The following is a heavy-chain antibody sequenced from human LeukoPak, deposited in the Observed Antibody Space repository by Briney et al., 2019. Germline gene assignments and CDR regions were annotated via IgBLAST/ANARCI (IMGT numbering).Heavy chain of an antibody. CDR2: IYSGGTT. D-gene: IGHD1-26*01. V-gene: IGHV3-53*05. CDR3: AKDLNPREAGATIDY. CDR1: GFTVSNTY. J-gene: IGHJ4*02. Sequence: GGSLRLSCAASGFTVSNTYMSWVRQAPGKGLEWVSIIYSGGTTYYTDSVKGRFTISRDNSKNTLYLQMNSLRAEDTAVYHCAKDLNPREAGATIDYWGQGTLVTVSS.